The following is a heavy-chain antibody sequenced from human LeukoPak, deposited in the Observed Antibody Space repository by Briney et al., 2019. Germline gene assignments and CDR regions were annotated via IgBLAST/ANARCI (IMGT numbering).Heavy chain of an antibody. J-gene: IGHJ5*02. D-gene: IGHD3-10*01. V-gene: IGHV3-30-3*01. CDR1: GFSFRTFA. CDR2: VSSDGNKR. Sequence: GGSLRLSCAASGFSFRTFAMHWVRQGPGKGLEWLAIVSSDGNKRYYADSVRGRSTVSRDNYKNTLYLDMNSLRSEDTAVYYCARGPLWVGQVLGDWLDPWGQGTLVTVSS. CDR3: ARGPLWVGQVLGDWLDP.